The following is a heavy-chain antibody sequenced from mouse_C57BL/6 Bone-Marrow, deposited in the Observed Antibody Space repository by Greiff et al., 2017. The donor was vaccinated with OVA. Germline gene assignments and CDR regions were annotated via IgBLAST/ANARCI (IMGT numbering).Heavy chain of an antibody. CDR1: GFTFTDDY. V-gene: IGHV14-4*01. J-gene: IGHJ4*01. Sequence: LVESGAELVRPGASVKLSCTASGFTFTDDYMHWVKQRPEQGLEWIGWIVPENGDTEYASKFQGKATITADTSSNTAYLQLSSLTSEDTAVYYCTTSDPGYAMGYWGQGTSVTVSS. CDR2: IVPENGDT. CDR3: TTSDPGYAMGY.